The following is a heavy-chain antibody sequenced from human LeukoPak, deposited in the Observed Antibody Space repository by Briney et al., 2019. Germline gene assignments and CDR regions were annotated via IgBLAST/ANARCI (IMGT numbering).Heavy chain of an antibody. J-gene: IGHJ4*02. CDR1: GITLSNYG. CDR3: AKRGVVIRVILVGFHKEAYYFDS. Sequence: PGGSLRLSCAVSGITLSNYGMSWVRQAPGKGLEWVAGISDSGGRTNYADSVKGRFTISRDNPKNILYLQMNSLRAEDTAVYFCAKRGVVIRVILVGFHKEAYYFDSWGQGAPVTVSS. CDR2: ISDSGGRT. V-gene: IGHV3-23*01. D-gene: IGHD3-22*01.